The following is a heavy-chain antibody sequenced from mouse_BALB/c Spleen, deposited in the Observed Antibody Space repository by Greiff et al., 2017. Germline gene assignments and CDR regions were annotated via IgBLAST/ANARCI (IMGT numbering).Heavy chain of an antibody. CDR1: GFSLTSYG. CDR3: AREKYGNYRYFDV. V-gene: IGHV2-9*02. CDR2: IWAGGST. J-gene: IGHJ1*01. Sequence: VQLVESGPGLVAPSQSLSITCTVSGFSLTSYGVHWVRQPPGKGLEWLGVIWAGGSTNYNSALMSRLSISKDNSKSQVFLKMNSLQIDDTAMYYCAREKYGNYRYFDVWGAGTTVTVSS. D-gene: IGHD2-10*02.